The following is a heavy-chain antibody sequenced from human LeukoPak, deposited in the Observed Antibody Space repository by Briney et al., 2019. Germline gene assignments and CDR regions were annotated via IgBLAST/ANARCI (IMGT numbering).Heavy chain of an antibody. V-gene: IGHV4-38-2*02. CDR1: GYSISSGYY. CDR3: ARVGGFSGSLWFDP. J-gene: IGHJ5*02. Sequence: SSETLSLTCTVSGYSISSGYYWDWIRQPPGKGLEWIGSISHSGYNPSLKSRVTISVETSKNQFSLKLSSVTAADTAVYYCARVGGFSGSLWFDPWGQGILVTVSS. CDR2: ISHSG. D-gene: IGHD3-16*01.